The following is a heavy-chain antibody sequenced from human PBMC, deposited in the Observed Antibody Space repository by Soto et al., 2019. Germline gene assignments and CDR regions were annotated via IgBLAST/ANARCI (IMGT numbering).Heavy chain of an antibody. Sequence: PGGSLRLSCAASGFTFENYAMHWVRQGPGKGLGGVAGISWNSGSIGYADSVRGRFTISRDNAKNSLYLQMNSLRPEDTALYYCAKDKVYSNYQYYFASWGQGTLVTVSS. J-gene: IGHJ4*02. D-gene: IGHD4-4*01. CDR2: ISWNSGSI. CDR3: AKDKVYSNYQYYFAS. V-gene: IGHV3-9*01. CDR1: GFTFENYA.